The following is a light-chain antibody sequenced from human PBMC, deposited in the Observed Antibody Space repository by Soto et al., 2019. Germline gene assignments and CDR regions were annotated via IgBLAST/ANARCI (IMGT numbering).Light chain of an antibody. CDR2: GVS. V-gene: IGLV2-14*01. CDR1: SSDVGGYNY. J-gene: IGLJ1*01. Sequence: QSVLTQPASVSGSPGQSITISCTGTSSDVGGYNYVSWYQQHPGKAPKLMISGVSNRPSGVSNRFSGSKSGNTASLTISGLQTEDEADYYCTSYTTSATYVFGPGTKVTVL. CDR3: TSYTTSATYV.